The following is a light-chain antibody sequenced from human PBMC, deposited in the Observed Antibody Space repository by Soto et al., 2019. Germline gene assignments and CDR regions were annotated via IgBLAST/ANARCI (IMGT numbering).Light chain of an antibody. J-gene: IGKJ2*01. CDR3: QQYGRT. V-gene: IGKV3-20*01. CDR1: QSVSSSY. Sequence: EIVLTQSPGTLSLSPGERATLSCRASQSVSSSYLDWYQQKPGQAPRLLIYGASSMATGIPDRFSGSGSGTDFTLTISRLEPEDFAVYYCQQYGRTFGQGTKLEIK. CDR2: GAS.